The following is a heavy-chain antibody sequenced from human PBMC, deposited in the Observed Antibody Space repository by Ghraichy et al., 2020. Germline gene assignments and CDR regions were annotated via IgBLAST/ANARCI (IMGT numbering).Heavy chain of an antibody. V-gene: IGHV3-21*01. CDR3: ARQKESGDYVSSLSSFDM. J-gene: IGHJ3*02. CDR1: GFNFNSYS. CDR2: ISSSGTYI. Sequence: GGSLRLSCEASGFNFNSYSMTWVRQAPGKGLEWITSISSSGTYIFDADSVRGRFTISRDNAKNELFLQMNSLRVDDTAVYYCARQKESGDYVSSLSSFDMWGQGTMVTVSS. D-gene: IGHD4-17*01.